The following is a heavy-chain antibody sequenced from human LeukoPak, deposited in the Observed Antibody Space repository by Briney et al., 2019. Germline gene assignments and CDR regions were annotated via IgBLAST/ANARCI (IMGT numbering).Heavy chain of an antibody. D-gene: IGHD1-20*01. CDR1: GGSISSYY. J-gene: IGHJ5*02. V-gene: IGHV4-4*07. CDR3: ARGLDLYNWNSFDP. Sequence: PSETLSLTCTVSGGSISSYYWSWIRQPAGKGLEWIGRIYTSGSTNYNPSLKSRVTMSVDTYKNQFSLKLSSVTAADTAVYYCARGLDLYNWNSFDPWGQGTLVTVSS. CDR2: IYTSGST.